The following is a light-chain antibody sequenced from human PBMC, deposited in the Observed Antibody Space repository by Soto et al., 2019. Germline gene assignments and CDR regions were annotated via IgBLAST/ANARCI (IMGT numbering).Light chain of an antibody. V-gene: IGKV3-20*01. CDR3: QQYGSSEGA. CDR2: GAS. CDR1: QSLGDNY. Sequence: EIVLTQSPGTLSLSPGERATLSCRASQSLGDNYLAWYQQKPGQAPRLLIYGASSRATGIPDRFSACGSRTAFTLTITRLEPEDFAVYYCQQYGSSEGAFGPGTNVDLK. J-gene: IGKJ3*01.